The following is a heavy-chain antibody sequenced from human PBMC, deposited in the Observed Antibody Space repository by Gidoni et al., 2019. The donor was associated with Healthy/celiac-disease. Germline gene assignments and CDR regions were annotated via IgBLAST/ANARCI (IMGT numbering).Heavy chain of an antibody. D-gene: IGHD3-10*01. J-gene: IGHJ6*02. CDR3: ARDLTMVRGVTYGMDV. V-gene: IGHV4-59*01. CDR1: GGSISSYY. CDR2: IYYSGST. Sequence: QVQLQESGPGLVKPSETLSLTCTVPGGSISSYYWSWIRQPPGKGLEWIGYIYYSGSTNYNPPLKSRVTISVDTSKNQFSLKLSSVTAADTAVYYCARDLTMVRGVTYGMDVWGQGTTVTVSS.